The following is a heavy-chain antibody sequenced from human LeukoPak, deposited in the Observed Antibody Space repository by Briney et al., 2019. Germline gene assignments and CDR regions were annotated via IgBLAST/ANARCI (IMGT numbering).Heavy chain of an antibody. CDR3: ARPRYSYGKDWYFDL. Sequence: SETLSLTCTVSGVSISSYYWSWIRQPPGKGLEWIGYIYYSGSTNYNPSLKSRVTISVDTSKNQFSLKLSSVTAADTAVYYCARPRYSYGKDWYFDLWGRGTLVTVSS. CDR2: IYYSGST. V-gene: IGHV4-59*08. CDR1: GVSISSYY. J-gene: IGHJ2*01. D-gene: IGHD5-18*01.